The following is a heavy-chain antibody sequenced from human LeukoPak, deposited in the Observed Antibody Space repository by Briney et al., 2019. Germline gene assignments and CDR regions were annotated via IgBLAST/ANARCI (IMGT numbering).Heavy chain of an antibody. J-gene: IGHJ5*02. CDR1: GGSISSYY. CDR3: ARYDFSSGAAWFDP. CDR2: IYHSGST. Sequence: PSETLSLTCTVSGGSISSYYWSWIRQPPGKGLEWIGTIYHSGSTYYNPSLKSRVTKSVDTSKNQFSLKLSSVTAADTAVYYCARYDFSSGAAWFDPWGQGTLVTVSS. V-gene: IGHV4-59*04. D-gene: IGHD6-19*01.